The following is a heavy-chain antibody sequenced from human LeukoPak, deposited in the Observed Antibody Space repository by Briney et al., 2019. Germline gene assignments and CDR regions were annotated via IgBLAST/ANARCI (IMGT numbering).Heavy chain of an antibody. D-gene: IGHD6-19*01. CDR1: GSTFSSYG. CDR2: IRYDGSNK. J-gene: IGHJ3*02. V-gene: IGHV3-30*02. Sequence: GGSLRLSCAASGSTFSSYGMHWVRQAPGKGLEWVAFIRYDGSNKYYADSVKGRFTISRDNSKNTLYLQMNSLRAEDTAVYYCARIGAAGAHAFDIWGQGTMVTVSS. CDR3: ARIGAAGAHAFDI.